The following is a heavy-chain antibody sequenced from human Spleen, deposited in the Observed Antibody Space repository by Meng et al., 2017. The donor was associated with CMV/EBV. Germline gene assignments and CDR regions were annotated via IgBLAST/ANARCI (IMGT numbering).Heavy chain of an antibody. D-gene: IGHD4-17*01. V-gene: IGHV3-48*03. CDR2: ISSSGNTV. CDR3: ARAPYGAYERYYFDY. J-gene: IGHJ4*02. CDR1: GFTFSSYE. Sequence: LSLTCVASGFTFSSYEMIWVRQAPGKGLEWLSYISSSGNTVNYADSVKGRFTISRDNTKNSLFLQMNSLRAEDTAVYYCARAPYGAYERYYFDYWGQGTLVTVSS.